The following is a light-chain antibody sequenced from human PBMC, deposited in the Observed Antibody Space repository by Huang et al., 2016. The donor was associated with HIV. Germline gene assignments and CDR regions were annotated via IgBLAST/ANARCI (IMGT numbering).Light chain of an antibody. CDR2: GAS. V-gene: IGKV1-13*02. J-gene: IGKJ5*01. CDR3: QQLHTYPIT. CDR1: QDIGTS. Sequence: QLTQSPPSLSASVGDTIIIPCRASQDIGTSLAWYQQKTGRAPKLLIAGASTLQTGVPSRFSGDSAGTFFTLVITGLQPEDFATYYCQQLHTYPITFGQGTRLDMK.